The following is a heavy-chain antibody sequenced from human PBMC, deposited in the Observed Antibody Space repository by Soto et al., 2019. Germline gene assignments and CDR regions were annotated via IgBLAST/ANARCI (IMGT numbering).Heavy chain of an antibody. J-gene: IGHJ5*02. CDR3: ARHLASTVTTSDWFDP. D-gene: IGHD4-17*01. CDR2: ISYDGVTT. V-gene: IGHV3-30-3*01. Sequence: QVQLVESGGGVVQPGRSLRLSCAASGFTLNSHAMHWVRQAPGKGLEWLSIISYDGVTTYYADAVKGRFTISRDNSKNALYLQMNSLRADDTAVYVCARHLASTVTTSDWFDPWGQGTLVTVSS. CDR1: GFTLNSHA.